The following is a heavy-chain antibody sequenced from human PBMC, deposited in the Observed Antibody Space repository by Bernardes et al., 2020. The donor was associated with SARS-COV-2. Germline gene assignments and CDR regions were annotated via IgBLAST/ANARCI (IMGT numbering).Heavy chain of an antibody. Sequence: GGSLRLSCAASGFTFSSYGMHWVRQAPGKGLEWVAVISYDGSNKYYADSVKGRFTISRDNSKNTLYLQMNSLRAEDTAVYYCASGIAVALDYWGQGTLVTVSS. V-gene: IGHV3-30*03. CDR1: GFTFSSYG. J-gene: IGHJ4*02. CDR2: ISYDGSNK. D-gene: IGHD6-19*01. CDR3: ASGIAVALDY.